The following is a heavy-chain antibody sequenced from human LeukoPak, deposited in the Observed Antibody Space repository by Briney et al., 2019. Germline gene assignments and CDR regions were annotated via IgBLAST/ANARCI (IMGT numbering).Heavy chain of an antibody. J-gene: IGHJ5*01. CDR1: GFTFSSYW. CDR3: AAVSERYSSGWYES. CDR2: ISSNGGST. D-gene: IGHD6-19*01. V-gene: IGHV3-64*01. Sequence: GGSLRLSCAASGFTFSSYWMSWVRQAPGKGLEYVSAISSNGGSTYYANSVKGRFTISRDNSKNTLYLQMGSLRAEDMAVYYCAAVSERYSSGWYESWGQGTLVTVSS.